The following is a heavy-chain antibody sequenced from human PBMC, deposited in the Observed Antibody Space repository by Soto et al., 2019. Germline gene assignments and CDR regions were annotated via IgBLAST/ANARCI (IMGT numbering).Heavy chain of an antibody. J-gene: IGHJ3*02. CDR2: IYSGGST. CDR1: GFTVSSNY. V-gene: IGHV3-53*01. CDR3: ARDRALEDAFYI. D-gene: IGHD1-1*01. Sequence: GGSLRLSCAASGFTVSSNYMSWVRQAPGKGLEWVSVIYSGGSTYYADSVKGRFTISRDNSKNTLYLQMNSLRAEDTAVYYCARDRALEDAFYIWGQGTMVTVSS.